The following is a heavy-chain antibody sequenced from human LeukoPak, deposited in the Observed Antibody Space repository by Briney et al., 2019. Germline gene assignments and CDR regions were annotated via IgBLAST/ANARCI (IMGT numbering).Heavy chain of an antibody. Sequence: SETLSLTCTVSGGSISSYYWSWIRQPPGKGLEWIGYIYYSGSTNYNPSLKSRVTISVDTSKNQFSLKLSSVTAADTAVYYCAREWRDGYNRGDYFDYWGQGTLVTVSS. CDR2: IYYSGST. CDR3: AREWRDGYNRGDYFDY. J-gene: IGHJ4*02. D-gene: IGHD5-24*01. V-gene: IGHV4-59*01. CDR1: GGSISSYY.